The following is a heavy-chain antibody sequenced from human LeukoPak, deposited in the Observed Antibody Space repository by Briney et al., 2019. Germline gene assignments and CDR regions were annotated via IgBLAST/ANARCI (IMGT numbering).Heavy chain of an antibody. CDR1: GFTLRSYD. CDR2: TSGSGVNS. Sequence: GGSLRLSCAASGFTLRSYDMSWVRQAPGKGLEWVAATSGSGVNSYYAESVRGRFTISRDNSQNTLYLQMDSLRAEDTAFYYCAKEYSGYDFDYWGQGTLVTVS. V-gene: IGHV3-23*01. J-gene: IGHJ4*02. D-gene: IGHD5-12*01. CDR3: AKEYSGYDFDY.